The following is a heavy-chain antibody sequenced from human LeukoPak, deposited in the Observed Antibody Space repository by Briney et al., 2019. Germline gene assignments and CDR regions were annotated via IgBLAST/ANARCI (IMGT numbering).Heavy chain of an antibody. D-gene: IGHD3-22*01. Sequence: SETLSLTCTVSGGSISSSSYYWGWIRQPPGKGLEWIGSIYYSGSTYYNPSLKSRVTISVDTSKNQFSLKLSSVTAADTAVYYCARVRTSKRYYYDSSGYYLFDYWGQGTLVTVSS. CDR2: IYYSGST. CDR1: GGSISSSSYY. V-gene: IGHV4-39*07. CDR3: ARVRTSKRYYYDSSGYYLFDY. J-gene: IGHJ4*02.